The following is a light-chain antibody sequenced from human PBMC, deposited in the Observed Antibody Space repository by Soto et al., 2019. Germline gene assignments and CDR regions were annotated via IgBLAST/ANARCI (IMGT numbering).Light chain of an antibody. CDR3: KSYTGINNWV. V-gene: IGLV2-8*01. J-gene: IGLJ3*02. CDR2: EVN. Sequence: QSALTQPRSASGSPGQSVTISCTGTSSDVGGYNYVSWYQQHPGKAPKVMIYEVNKRPSGVPDRFSGSKSGNTASLTVSGLQAEDEADYFCKSYTGINNWVFGGGTQLTVL. CDR1: SSDVGGYNY.